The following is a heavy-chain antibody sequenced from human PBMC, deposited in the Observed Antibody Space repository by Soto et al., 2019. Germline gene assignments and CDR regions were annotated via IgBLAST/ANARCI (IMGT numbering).Heavy chain of an antibody. D-gene: IGHD3-22*01. CDR1: GFTFSTYA. J-gene: IGHJ4*02. CDR2: ISYDGSIE. CDR3: ARVKGAFDSSGYHYRSLDY. Sequence: GGSLRLSCGASGFTFSTYAMHWVRQAPGKGLGWVAVISYDGSIESYADSVKGRFTISRDNFQNTLYLEMNSLRAEDTAVYYCARVKGAFDSSGYHYRSLDYRRQVTLVPV. V-gene: IGHV3-30-3*01.